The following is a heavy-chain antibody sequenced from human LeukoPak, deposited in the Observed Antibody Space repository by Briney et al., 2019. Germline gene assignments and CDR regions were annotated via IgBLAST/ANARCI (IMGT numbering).Heavy chain of an antibody. Sequence: ASVNVSRKDSGYTFPNYGSRSVRQAPQGGVEWMGWICVDNGNTNYAQKFQGRVTLTTDTSTSTTYMELRNLRSDDTAVYYCAREVEWLVILPDYWGQGTLVTVSS. J-gene: IGHJ4*02. D-gene: IGHD6-19*01. V-gene: IGHV1-18*01. CDR1: GYTFPNYG. CDR2: ICVDNGNT. CDR3: AREVEWLVILPDY.